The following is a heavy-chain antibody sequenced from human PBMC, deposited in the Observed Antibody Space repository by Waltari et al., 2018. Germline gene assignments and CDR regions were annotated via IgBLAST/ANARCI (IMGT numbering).Heavy chain of an antibody. D-gene: IGHD3-22*01. J-gene: IGHJ4*02. CDR2: INHSGST. V-gene: IGHV4-34*01. Sequence: WIGEINHSGSTNYNPSLKSRVTISVDTSKNQFSLKLSSVTAADTAVYYCATNYDSNQGYWGQGTLVTVSS. CDR3: ATNYDSNQGY.